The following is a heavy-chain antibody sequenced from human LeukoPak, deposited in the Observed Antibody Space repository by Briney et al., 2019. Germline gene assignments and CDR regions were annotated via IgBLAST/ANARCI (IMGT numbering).Heavy chain of an antibody. CDR1: GGSVSSSPYH. CDR3: ARLPGDDAFDI. J-gene: IGHJ3*02. CDR2: VHYSGNT. D-gene: IGHD7-27*01. Sequence: SETLSLTCTVSGGSVSSSPYHWGWIRQPPGEGLEWIGTVHYSGNTYFNPSLKSRVTISVDTSRNQFSLKLSSVTAADTDVYYCARLPGDDAFDIWGQGTMVTVSS. V-gene: IGHV4-39*01.